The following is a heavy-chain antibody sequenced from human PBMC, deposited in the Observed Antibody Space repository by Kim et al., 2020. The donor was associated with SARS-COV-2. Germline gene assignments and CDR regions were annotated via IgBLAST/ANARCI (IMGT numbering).Heavy chain of an antibody. CDR1: GFTFSSYA. D-gene: IGHD2-8*02. Sequence: GGSLRLSCAASGFTFSSYAMHWVRQAPGKGLEWVAVISYDGSNKYYADSVKGRFTISRDNSKNTLYLQMNSLRAEDTAVYYCARGERAGGPFDYWGQGTLVTVSS. J-gene: IGHJ4*02. CDR2: ISYDGSNK. CDR3: ARGERAGGPFDY. V-gene: IGHV3-30-3*01.